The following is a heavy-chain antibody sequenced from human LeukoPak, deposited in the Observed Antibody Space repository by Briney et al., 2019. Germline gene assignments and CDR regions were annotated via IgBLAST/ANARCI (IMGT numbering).Heavy chain of an antibody. CDR3: ARGGVLFFDY. V-gene: IGHV4-34*01. J-gene: IGHJ4*02. D-gene: IGHD3-10*01. CDR2: INHSGST. CDR1: GGSFSGYY. Sequence: SETLSLTCAVYGGSFSGYYWSWIRQPPGKGLEWIGEINHSGSTNYNPSLKSRVTISVDTSKNQFSLKLSSVTAAATAVYYCARGGVLFFDYWGQGTLVTVSS.